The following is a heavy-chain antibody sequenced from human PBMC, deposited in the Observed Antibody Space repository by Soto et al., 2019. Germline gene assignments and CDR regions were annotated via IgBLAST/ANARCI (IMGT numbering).Heavy chain of an antibody. CDR3: ARVWGLDYIDS. D-gene: IGHD7-27*01. CDR1: GASISSSY. J-gene: IGHJ4*02. V-gene: IGHV4-59*01. Sequence: PSETLSLTCTVSGASISSSYWSWIRRPPGKGLEWIGYIYHSGSTKYNPSLKSRGTRSVDTSKNQLSVKLSSVTAADTAVYYCARVWGLDYIDSWGQGTRVAVSS. CDR2: IYHSGST.